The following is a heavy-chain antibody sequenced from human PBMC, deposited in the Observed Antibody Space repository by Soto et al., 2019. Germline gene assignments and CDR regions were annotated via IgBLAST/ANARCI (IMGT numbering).Heavy chain of an antibody. D-gene: IGHD3-3*01. CDR2: IYYSGST. V-gene: IGHV4-39*01. CDR3: ARHGGKNYDFWSGYSSYYYYYGMDV. Sequence: SETLSLTCTVSGGSISSSSYYWGWIRQPPGKGLEWIGSIYYSGSTYYNPSLKSRVTISVDTSKNQFSLKLSSVTAADTAVYYCARHGGKNYDFWSGYSSYYYYYGMDVWGQGTTVTVSS. J-gene: IGHJ6*02. CDR1: GGSISSSSYY.